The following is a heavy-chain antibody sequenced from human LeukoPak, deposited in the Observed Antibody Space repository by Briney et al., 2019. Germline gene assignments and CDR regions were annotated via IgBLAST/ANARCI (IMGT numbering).Heavy chain of an antibody. CDR2: IYYSGST. CDR1: GGSVSSGSYY. V-gene: IGHV4-61*01. J-gene: IGHJ6*04. D-gene: IGHD3-9*01. Sequence: QTPETLSLTCTVSGGSVSSGSYYWSWIRQPPGKGLEWIGYIYYSGSTNYNPSLKSRVTISVDTSKNQFSLKLSSVTAADTAVYYCARALYFDWFNRNYYGMDVWGKGTTVTVSS. CDR3: ARALYFDWFNRNYYGMDV.